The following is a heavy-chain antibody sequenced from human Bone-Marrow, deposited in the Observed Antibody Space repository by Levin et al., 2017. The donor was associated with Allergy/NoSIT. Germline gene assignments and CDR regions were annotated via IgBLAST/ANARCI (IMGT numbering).Heavy chain of an antibody. V-gene: IGHV4-61*02. CDR2: TYTSGST. Sequence: SETLSLTCTVSGGSISSGSYYWSWIRQPAGKGLEWIGRTYTSGSTNYNPSLKSRVTISVDTSKNQFSLKLSSVTVADTAVYFCARGRYSGYDSLFFFDYWGQGALVTVSS. CDR3: ARGRYSGYDSLFFFDY. J-gene: IGHJ4*02. D-gene: IGHD5-12*01. CDR1: GGSISSGSYY.